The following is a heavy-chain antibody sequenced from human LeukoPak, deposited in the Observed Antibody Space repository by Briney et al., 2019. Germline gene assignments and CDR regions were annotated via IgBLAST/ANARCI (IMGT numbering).Heavy chain of an antibody. D-gene: IGHD2-2*01. CDR2: IYHSGST. V-gene: IGHV4-4*02. Sequence: PSETLSLTCAVSGGSISSSNWWSWVRQPPGKGLEWIGEIYHSGSTNYNPSLKSRVTISVDKSKNQFSLKLSSVTAADTAVYYCARGGGCSSTSCPPDYWGQGTLVTVSS. J-gene: IGHJ4*02. CDR1: GGSISSSNW. CDR3: ARGGGCSSTSCPPDY.